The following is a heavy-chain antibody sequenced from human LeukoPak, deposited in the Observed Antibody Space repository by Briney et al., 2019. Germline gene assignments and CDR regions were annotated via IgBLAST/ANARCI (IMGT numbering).Heavy chain of an antibody. CDR2: MSNSGGST. J-gene: IGHJ4*02. Sequence: GGSLRLSCAASGFTFSSFAMSWVRQAPGKGLEWVSVMSNSGGSTSYAESVKGRFTISRDNSKNTLYLQMHSLRVEDTAVYFCARDPGAFPYFFDNWGQGTLVTVSS. CDR1: GFTFSSFA. V-gene: IGHV3-23*01. CDR3: ARDPGAFPYFFDN. D-gene: IGHD4/OR15-4a*01.